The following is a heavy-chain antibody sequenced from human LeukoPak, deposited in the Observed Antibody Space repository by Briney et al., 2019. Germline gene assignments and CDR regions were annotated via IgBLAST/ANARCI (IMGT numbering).Heavy chain of an antibody. CDR2: ISAYNGNT. V-gene: IGHV1-18*01. D-gene: IGHD2-15*01. J-gene: IGHJ6*02. Sequence: ASVKVSCKASGYTFTSYGISWVRQAPGQGLEWMGRISAYNGNTNYAQRFQGRVTMTTDTSTSTAYMELRSLRSDDTAVYYCARGSGGGALYGMDVWGQGTTVTVSS. CDR1: GYTFTSYG. CDR3: ARGSGGGALYGMDV.